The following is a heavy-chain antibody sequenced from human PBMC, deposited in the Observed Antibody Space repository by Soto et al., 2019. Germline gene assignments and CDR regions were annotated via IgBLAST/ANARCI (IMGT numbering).Heavy chain of an antibody. V-gene: IGHV1-46*01. CDR3: ARGRGYSGDDLQEDGFDI. J-gene: IGHJ3*02. CDR1: GYTFSSSY. D-gene: IGHD5-12*01. CDR2: MNSSGDRT. Sequence: QVQLMQSGTEVKEPGASVNLSCKASGYTFSSSYIHWVRQAPGQGLEGMGIMNSSGDRTNYAQNFQGRVTMTRDTATSTVYMELSSLSSEDTAVYYCARGRGYSGDDLQEDGFDIWGQGTMVTVS.